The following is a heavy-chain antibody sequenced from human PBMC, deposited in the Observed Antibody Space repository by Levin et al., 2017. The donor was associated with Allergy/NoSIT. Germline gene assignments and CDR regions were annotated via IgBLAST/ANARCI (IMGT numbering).Heavy chain of an antibody. D-gene: IGHD1-14*01. CDR1: GFTFGNYA. CDR2: VSYHGISQ. Sequence: LSLTCAASGFTFGNYALHWVRQAPGKGLEWVAVVSYHGISQYYADSVKGRFTISRDNSKNTLYLQMDSLRPEDTAVYYCARDRGPNVYATDVDYWGQGTLVTVSS. V-gene: IGHV3-30-3*01. CDR3: ARDRGPNVYATDVDY. J-gene: IGHJ4*02.